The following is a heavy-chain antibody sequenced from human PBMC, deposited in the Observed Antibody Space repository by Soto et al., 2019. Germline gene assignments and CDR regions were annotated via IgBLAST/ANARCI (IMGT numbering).Heavy chain of an antibody. V-gene: IGHV3-23*01. D-gene: IGHD6-13*01. CDR2: ISGSGGST. CDR1: GFTFSSYA. CDR3: AKVSDSSSWYVPGYYYYYGMDV. J-gene: IGHJ6*02. Sequence: PGGSVRLSCAASGFTFSSYAMSWVRQAPGKGLEWVSAISGSGGSTYYADSVKGRFTISRDNSKNTLYLQMNSLRAEDTAVYYCAKVSDSSSWYVPGYYYYYGMDVWGQGTTVTVSS.